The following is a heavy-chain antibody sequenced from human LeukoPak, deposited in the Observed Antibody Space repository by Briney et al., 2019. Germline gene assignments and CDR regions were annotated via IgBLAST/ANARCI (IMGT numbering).Heavy chain of an antibody. CDR3: ARGGYSRGQGSPFDY. CDR2: INTNTGNP. D-gene: IGHD6-19*01. J-gene: IGHJ4*02. V-gene: IGHV7-4-1*02. CDR1: GYTFTNYP. Sequence: ASVKVSCKTSGYTFTNYPIIWVRQAPGQGLECMGWINTNTGNPTFVQGFTGRFVFSLDTSVSAAYLQISSPKAEDTAVYYCARGGYSRGQGSPFDYWGQGTLVTVSS.